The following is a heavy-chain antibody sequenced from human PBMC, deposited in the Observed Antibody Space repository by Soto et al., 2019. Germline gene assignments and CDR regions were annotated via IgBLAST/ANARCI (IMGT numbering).Heavy chain of an antibody. V-gene: IGHV4-59*01. J-gene: IGHJ4*02. D-gene: IGHD6-19*01. Sequence: QVQLQESGPGLVKPSETLSLTCTVSGGSISSYYWSWIRQPPGKGLEWIGYIYYSGSTNYNPSLKSRVTISVDTSKNHFSLKLSSVPAADTAVYYCARLEYSSGWYRFGYWGQGTLVTVSS. CDR3: ARLEYSSGWYRFGY. CDR2: IYYSGST. CDR1: GGSISSYY.